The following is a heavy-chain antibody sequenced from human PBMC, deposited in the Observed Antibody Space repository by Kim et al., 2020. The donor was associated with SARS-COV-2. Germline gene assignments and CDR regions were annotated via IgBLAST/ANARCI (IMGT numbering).Heavy chain of an antibody. CDR2: INPKSGGT. CDR3: ARGQWLPVY. V-gene: IGHV1-2*06. Sequence: ASVKVSCKASGYAFADYYIHWVRQAPGQGLEWVGRINPKSGGTRYAQKFQGRVTMARDTSITTAYMELSSLRSDDTAVYYCARGQWLPVYWGQGTLVTVSS. J-gene: IGHJ4*02. D-gene: IGHD6-19*01. CDR1: GYAFADYY.